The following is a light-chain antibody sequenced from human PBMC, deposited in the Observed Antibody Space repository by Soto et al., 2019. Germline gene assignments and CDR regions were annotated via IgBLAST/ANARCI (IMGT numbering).Light chain of an antibody. CDR2: DAS. Sequence: DIQMTQSPSTPSASVGDRVTITCRASQSISNWLAWYQQKAGKVPKLLIYDASTLASGVPSRFSGSGSGTEFTLTISSLQPDDFATFYCQEYSSYTWTFGHGTKVDI. V-gene: IGKV1-5*01. J-gene: IGKJ1*01. CDR1: QSISNW. CDR3: QEYSSYTWT.